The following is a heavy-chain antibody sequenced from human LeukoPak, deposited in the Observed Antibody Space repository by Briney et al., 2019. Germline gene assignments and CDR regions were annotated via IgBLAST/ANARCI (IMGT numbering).Heavy chain of an antibody. V-gene: IGHV1-69*04. CDR3: ARDARGGDSVY. CDR2: IIPILGIA. CDR1: GGTFSSYT. Sequence: SVKVSCKASGGTFSSYTISWVRQAPGQGLEWMGRIIPILGIANYAQKFQGRVTITADKSTSTAYMELSSLRSEDTAVYYCARDARGGDSVYWGQGALVTVSS. D-gene: IGHD2-21*01. J-gene: IGHJ4*02.